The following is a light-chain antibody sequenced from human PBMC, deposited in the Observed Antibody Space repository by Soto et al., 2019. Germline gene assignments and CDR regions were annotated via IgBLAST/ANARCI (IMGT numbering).Light chain of an antibody. Sequence: QPVLTQSPSASASLGASVMLTCTLSSGRSSYAIAWLQQQPEKGPRYLMKLNSDGSHTKGDGIPDRFSGSSSGAERYLTSSHPQPEHQADHYCQTRPTRIEVFAGGTKLAVL. V-gene: IGLV4-69*01. J-gene: IGLJ2*01. CDR3: QTRPTRIEV. CDR1: SGRSSYA. CDR2: LNSDGSH.